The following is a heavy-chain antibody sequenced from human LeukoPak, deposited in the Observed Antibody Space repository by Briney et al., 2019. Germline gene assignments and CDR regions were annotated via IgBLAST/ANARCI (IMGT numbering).Heavy chain of an antibody. V-gene: IGHV5-51*01. CDR1: GYNFNTYW. J-gene: IGHJ5*02. CDR2: IYHGDSDT. CDR3: VIYGSGSYFYT. D-gene: IGHD3-10*01. Sequence: GESLNTSCKSSGYNFNTYWIGWVRQKPGRGLEWMGIIYHGDSDTKYSPPLEGQVNISADTSINTAYLQWRSLKTSESAMYYCVIYGSGSYFYTCGQGTLVIVSS.